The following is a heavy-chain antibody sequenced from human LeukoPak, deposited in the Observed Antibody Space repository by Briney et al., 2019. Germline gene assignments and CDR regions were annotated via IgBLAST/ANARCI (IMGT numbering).Heavy chain of an antibody. CDR3: ARDARQYQLLTPGWFDP. D-gene: IGHD2-2*01. Sequence: GGSLRLSCAASGFTFSDYYMSWIRQAPGKGLEWVSYISSSGSTTYYADSVKGRFTISRDNAKNSLYLQMNSLRAEDTAVYYCARDARQYQLLTPGWFDPWGQGTLVTVSS. V-gene: IGHV3-11*04. CDR2: ISSSGSTT. CDR1: GFTFSDYY. J-gene: IGHJ5*02.